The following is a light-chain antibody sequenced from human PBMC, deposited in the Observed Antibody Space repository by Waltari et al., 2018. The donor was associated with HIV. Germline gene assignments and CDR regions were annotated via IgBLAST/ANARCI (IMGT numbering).Light chain of an antibody. J-gene: IGLJ3*02. CDR3: CSYRSINILV. CDR2: AVT. V-gene: IGLV2-14*03. Sequence: QSALTQPASVSGSPGQSVTISGPGTDSDLGADAFVSWFQQYQGSAPTLIIFAVTNQSSGICNRFPASKADNTASLTSSGLQAEDDADDFCCSYRSINILVLGGGTKLTV. CDR1: DSDLGADAF.